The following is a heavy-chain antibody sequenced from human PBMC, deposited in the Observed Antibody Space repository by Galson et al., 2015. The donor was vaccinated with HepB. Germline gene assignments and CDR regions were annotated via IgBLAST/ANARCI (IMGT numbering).Heavy chain of an antibody. J-gene: IGHJ4*02. CDR3: ARDLCGGDCYSFDY. D-gene: IGHD2-21*01. CDR2: INGGNGNT. Sequence: SVKVSCKASGYSFSNYAMHWVRQAPGQRPEWMGWINGGNGNTRYSQKFQDRVTITRDTTASTAYMELSGLRSEDTAVYYCARDLCGGDCYSFDYWGQGTLVTVSS. CDR1: GYSFSNYA. V-gene: IGHV1-3*01.